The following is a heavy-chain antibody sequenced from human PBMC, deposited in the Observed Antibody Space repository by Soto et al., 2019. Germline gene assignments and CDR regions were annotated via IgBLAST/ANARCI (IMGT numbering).Heavy chain of an antibody. Sequence: GGSLRLSCAASGFTFSNAWMNWVRQAPGKGLEWVGRIKSKTDGGTTDYAAPVKGRFTISRDDSKNTLYLQMNSLKTEDTAVYYCTTDNWGANYYDSSGYSPRWGQGTLVTVSS. CDR3: TTDNWGANYYDSSGYSPR. V-gene: IGHV3-15*07. CDR1: GFTFSNAW. D-gene: IGHD3-22*01. J-gene: IGHJ4*02. CDR2: IKSKTDGGTT.